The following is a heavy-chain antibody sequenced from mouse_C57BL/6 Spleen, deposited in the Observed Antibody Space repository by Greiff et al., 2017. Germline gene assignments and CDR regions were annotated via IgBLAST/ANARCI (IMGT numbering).Heavy chain of an antibody. J-gene: IGHJ1*03. D-gene: IGHD1-1*01. V-gene: IGHV1-53*01. CDR1: GYTFTSYW. Sequence: VQLQQPGTELVKPGASVKLSCKASGYTFTSYWMHWVKQRPGQGLEWIGNINPSNGGTNYNEKFKSQATLTVDKSSSTAYMQLSSLTSEDSAVYYSARTPPHYYGSSYWYFGVWGTGTTVTVSS. CDR2: INPSNGGT. CDR3: ARTPPHYYGSSYWYFGV.